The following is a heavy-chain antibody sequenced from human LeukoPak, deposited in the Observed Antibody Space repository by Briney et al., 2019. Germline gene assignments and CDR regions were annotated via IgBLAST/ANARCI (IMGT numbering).Heavy chain of an antibody. CDR2: IYYSGST. J-gene: IGHJ4*02. CDR1: GGSLRTYY. D-gene: IGHD6-19*01. Sequence: SETLSLTCTVSGGSLRTYYWSLIRQPPRKGLEWIGYIYYSGSTNYNPSLKSRVTMSVDTSNNQFSLKLSSVTAADTAVYYCARHPSAVAGKTFDCWGQGTLVTVSS. CDR3: ARHPSAVAGKTFDC. V-gene: IGHV4-59*08.